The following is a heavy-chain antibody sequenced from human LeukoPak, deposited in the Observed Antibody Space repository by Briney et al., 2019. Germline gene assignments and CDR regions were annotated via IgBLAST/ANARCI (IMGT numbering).Heavy chain of an antibody. D-gene: IGHD2-2*01. CDR1: GFTFSSYA. V-gene: IGHV3-23*01. CDR2: ISGSGGST. CDR3: AKEGIVVRGYYYYMDV. J-gene: IGHJ6*03. Sequence: GGSLRLPCAASGFTFSSYAMSWVRQAPGKGLEWVSAISGSGGSTYYADPVKGRFTISRDNSKNTLYLQMNSLRAEDTAVYYCAKEGIVVRGYYYYMDVWGKGTTVTVSS.